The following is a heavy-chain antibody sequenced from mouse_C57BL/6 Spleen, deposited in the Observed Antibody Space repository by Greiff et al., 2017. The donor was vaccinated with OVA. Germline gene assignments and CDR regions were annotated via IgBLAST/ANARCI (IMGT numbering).Heavy chain of an antibody. CDR3: ARDGTVVATGDFDY. V-gene: IGHV1-80*01. CDR2: IYPGDGDT. Sequence: QVQLQQSGAELVKPGASVKISCKASGYAFSSYWMNWVKQRPGKGLEWIGQIYPGDGDTNYNGKFKGKATLTADKSSSTAYMQLSSLTSEDSAVYFSARDGTVVATGDFDYWGQGTTLTVSS. CDR1: GYAFSSYW. J-gene: IGHJ2*01. D-gene: IGHD1-1*01.